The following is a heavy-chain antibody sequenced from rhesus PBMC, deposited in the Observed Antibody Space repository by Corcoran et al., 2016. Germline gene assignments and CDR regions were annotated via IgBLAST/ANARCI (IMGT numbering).Heavy chain of an antibody. CDR1: GFTFSSYD. CDR3: TRDWISVVITTPYGLDS. CDR2: IIYTGKTI. V-gene: IGHV3-136*01. Sequence: EVQLVESGGGLVQPGGSLRLSCAASGFTFSSYDMSWVRQAPGKGLEWVSYIIYTGKTIYYAHPGKGRFTIARDNAKNSLSLKMSSLRAEDTAVYYCTRDWISVVITTPYGLDSWDQGVVVTVSS. J-gene: IGHJ6*01. D-gene: IGHD3-16*01.